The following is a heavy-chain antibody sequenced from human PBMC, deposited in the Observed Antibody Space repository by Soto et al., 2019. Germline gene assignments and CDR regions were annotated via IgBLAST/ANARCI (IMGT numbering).Heavy chain of an antibody. D-gene: IGHD2-8*01. CDR2: IKSKTDGGTT. J-gene: IGHJ4*02. CDR1: GFTFSNAW. V-gene: IGHV3-15*07. CDR3: TTAQDIVLMVYALNFDY. Sequence: GGSLRLSCAASGFTFSNAWMNWVRQAPGKGLEWVGRIKSKTDGGTTDYAAPVKGRFTISRDDSKNTLYLQMNSLKTEDTAVYYCTTAQDIVLMVYALNFDYWGQGTLVTVSS.